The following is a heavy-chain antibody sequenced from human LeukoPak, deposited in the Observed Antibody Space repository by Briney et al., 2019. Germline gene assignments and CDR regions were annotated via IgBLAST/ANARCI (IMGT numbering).Heavy chain of an antibody. J-gene: IGHJ4*02. V-gene: IGHV1-2*02. Sequence: ASVKVSLKASGYIFTDYYLYWVRQAPGQGLEVMGWIKCDTGDTSYSQKFQGRVTMTRDTSITTAYMELSRLRSDDTAVYYCARDGSSLMVEFDYWGQGTLVTVSS. CDR3: ARDGSSLMVEFDY. CDR2: IKCDTGDT. D-gene: IGHD2-15*01. CDR1: GYIFTDYY.